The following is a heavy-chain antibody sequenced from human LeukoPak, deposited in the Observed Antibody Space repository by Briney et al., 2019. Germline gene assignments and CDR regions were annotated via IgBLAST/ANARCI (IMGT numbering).Heavy chain of an antibody. Sequence: GGSLRLSCAASGFTFSSYAMSWVRQAPGKGLEWVSAISGSGGSTYHADSVKGRFTISRDNSKNTLYLQMNSLRAEDTAVYYCAKEFDYGDSYGSFDYWGQGTLVTVSS. CDR3: AKEFDYGDSYGSFDY. CDR1: GFTFSSYA. J-gene: IGHJ4*02. V-gene: IGHV3-23*01. CDR2: ISGSGGST. D-gene: IGHD4-17*01.